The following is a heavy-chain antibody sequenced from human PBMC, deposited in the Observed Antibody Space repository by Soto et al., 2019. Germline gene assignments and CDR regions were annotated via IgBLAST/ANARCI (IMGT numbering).Heavy chain of an antibody. J-gene: IGHJ5*02. Sequence: ESGGGVVQPGRSLRLSCAASGFTFSSYGMHWVRQAPGKGLEWVAVISYDGSNKYYADSVKGRFTISRDNSKNTLYLQMNSLRAEDTAVYYCAKDREGWFDPWGQGTLVTVSS. CDR3: AKDREGWFDP. V-gene: IGHV3-30*18. D-gene: IGHD1-26*01. CDR1: GFTFSSYG. CDR2: ISYDGSNK.